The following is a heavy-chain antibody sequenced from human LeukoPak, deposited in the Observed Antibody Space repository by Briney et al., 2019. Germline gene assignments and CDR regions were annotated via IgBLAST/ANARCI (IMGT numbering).Heavy chain of an antibody. Sequence: GGSLRLSCAASGFTFSSYSMNWVRQAPGKGLEWVSSISSSSSYIYYADSVKGRFTISRDNAKNSLYLQMNSLRAGDTAVYYCARDMTTVATIDYWGQGTLVTVSS. V-gene: IGHV3-21*01. CDR1: GFTFSSYS. CDR2: ISSSSSYI. D-gene: IGHD4-23*01. CDR3: ARDMTTVATIDY. J-gene: IGHJ4*02.